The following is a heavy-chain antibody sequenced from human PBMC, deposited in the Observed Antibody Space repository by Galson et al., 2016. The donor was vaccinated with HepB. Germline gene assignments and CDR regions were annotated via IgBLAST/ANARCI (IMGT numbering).Heavy chain of an antibody. V-gene: IGHV4-30-4*01. Sequence: LSLTCTVSGGSMDSDDYNWSWIRQPPGKGLEWIGYIYDSGGTNYNPSLKSRLIISIDTSKNQFSLKLKSVTAADTAVYFCVRGSGSYFDYWGQGTLVTVSS. CDR2: IYDSGGT. CDR3: VRGSGSYFDY. CDR1: GGSMDSDDYN. J-gene: IGHJ4*02. D-gene: IGHD3-10*01.